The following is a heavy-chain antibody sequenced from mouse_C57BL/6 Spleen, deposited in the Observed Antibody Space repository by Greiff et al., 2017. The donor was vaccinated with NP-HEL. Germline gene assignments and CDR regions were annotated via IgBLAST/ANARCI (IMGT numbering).Heavy chain of an antibody. Sequence: VQLQQPGAELVKPGASVKLSCKASGYTFTSYWMHWVKQRPGRGLEWIGRLDPNSGGTTYNEKFKSKATLTVDKPSSTADMQLSSLTSEDSAVYYCAREYYGSSLAYWGQGTLVTVSA. CDR1: GYTFTSYW. CDR3: AREYYGSSLAY. D-gene: IGHD1-1*01. V-gene: IGHV1-72*01. CDR2: LDPNSGGT. J-gene: IGHJ3*01.